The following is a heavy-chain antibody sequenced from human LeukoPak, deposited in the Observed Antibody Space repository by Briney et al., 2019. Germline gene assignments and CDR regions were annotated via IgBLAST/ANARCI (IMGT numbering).Heavy chain of an antibody. V-gene: IGHV3-23*01. CDR1: GFTFDTYA. CDR3: AKDGVAGRGWYLDFYFYMDV. J-gene: IGHJ6*03. Sequence: GGSLRLSCAASGFTFDTYAMSWVRQAPGKGLEWVSRLCSRGDRTHYADSVKGRFTISRGNSKNTLFLQMSSLRAEDTAVYYCAKDGVAGRGWYLDFYFYMDVWGRGTTVTVSS. CDR2: LCSRGDRT. D-gene: IGHD6-19*01.